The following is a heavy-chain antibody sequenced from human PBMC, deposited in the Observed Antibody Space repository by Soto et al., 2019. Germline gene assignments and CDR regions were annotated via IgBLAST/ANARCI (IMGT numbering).Heavy chain of an antibody. CDR2: IGTAGDT. J-gene: IGHJ3*02. CDR3: ARAQGTRRDSSGYSNDAFDI. Sequence: QPGGSLRLSCAASGFTFSSYDMHWVRQATGKGLEWVSAIGTAGDTYYPGSVKGRFTISRENAKNSLYLQMNSLRAGDTAVYYCARAQGTRRDSSGYSNDAFDIWGQGTMLTV. CDR1: GFTFSSYD. V-gene: IGHV3-13*01. D-gene: IGHD3-22*01.